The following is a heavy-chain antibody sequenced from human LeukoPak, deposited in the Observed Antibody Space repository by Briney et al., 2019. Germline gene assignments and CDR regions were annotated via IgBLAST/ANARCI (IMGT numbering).Heavy chain of an antibody. V-gene: IGHV1-69*05. CDR1: GGTFSSYA. CDR2: IIPIFGTA. D-gene: IGHD3/OR15-3a*01. J-gene: IGHJ4*02. CDR3: ATCPGPRGGDWD. Sequence: EASVKVSCKASGGTFSSYAISWVRQAPGQGLEWMGRIIPIFGTANYAQKFQGRVTITTDETTSTAYMELSSLRSEDTAVYYCATCPGPRGGDWDWGQGTLVTVSS.